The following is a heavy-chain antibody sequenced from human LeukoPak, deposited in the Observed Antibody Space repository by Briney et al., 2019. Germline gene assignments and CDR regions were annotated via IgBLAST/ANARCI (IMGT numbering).Heavy chain of an antibody. V-gene: IGHV3-48*04. CDR2: ISSSSSTI. J-gene: IGHJ6*02. CDR1: GFTFSSYS. D-gene: IGHD4-17*01. Sequence: GGSLRLSCAASGFTFSSYSMNWVRQAPGKGLEWVSYISSSSSTIYYADSVKGRFTISRDNAKNSLYLQMNGLRAEDTAVYYCARDRDGDYDYYYYGMDVWGQGTTVTVSS. CDR3: ARDRDGDYDYYYYGMDV.